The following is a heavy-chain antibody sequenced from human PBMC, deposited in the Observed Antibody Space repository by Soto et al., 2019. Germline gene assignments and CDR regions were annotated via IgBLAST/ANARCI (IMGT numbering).Heavy chain of an antibody. V-gene: IGHV3-23*01. Sequence: GGSLRLSCAASGFTFSSYAMSWVRQAPGKGLEWVSAISGSGGSTYYADSVKGRFTIFRDNSKNTLYLQMNSLRAEDTAVYYCAWGTAMGVDYWGQGTLVTVSS. CDR2: ISGSGGST. CDR1: GFTFSSYA. CDR3: AWGTAMGVDY. D-gene: IGHD5-18*01. J-gene: IGHJ4*02.